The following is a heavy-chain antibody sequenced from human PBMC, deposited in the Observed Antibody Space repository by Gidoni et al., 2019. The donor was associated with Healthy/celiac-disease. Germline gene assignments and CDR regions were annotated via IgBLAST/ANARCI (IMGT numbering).Heavy chain of an antibody. V-gene: IGHV4-59*01. D-gene: IGHD6-6*01. CDR3: ARADFEYSSPYFDY. Sequence: QVQLQESGPGLEKPSETLSLTWTVPGGSISSYYWSWIRQPPGKGLEWIGYIYSSGSTNYTPSLKSRVTISVDTSKNQFSLKLSSVTAADTAVYYCARADFEYSSPYFDYWGQGTLVTVSS. J-gene: IGHJ4*02. CDR2: IYSSGST. CDR1: GGSISSYY.